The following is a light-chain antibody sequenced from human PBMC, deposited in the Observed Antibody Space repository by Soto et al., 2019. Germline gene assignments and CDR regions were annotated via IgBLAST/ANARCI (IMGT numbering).Light chain of an antibody. J-gene: IGLJ2*01. CDR2: GNS. Sequence: QSVLTQPPSVSGAPGQRVTISCTGSSSNIGAGYDVHWYQQLPGTAPKLLIYGNSNRPSGVPDRFSGSKSGTSASLAITGLQAEDEADYYCQSYDSNLSGSVGFGGGTKLTVL. CDR3: QSYDSNLSGSVG. CDR1: SSNIGAGYD. V-gene: IGLV1-40*01.